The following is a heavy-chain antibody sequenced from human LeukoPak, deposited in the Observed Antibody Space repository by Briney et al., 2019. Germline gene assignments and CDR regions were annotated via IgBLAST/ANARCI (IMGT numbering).Heavy chain of an antibody. J-gene: IGHJ4*02. D-gene: IGHD3-10*01. Sequence: PGGSLRLSCAASGFTVGSNYMSWVRQAPGKGLEWVSVIYSGGSTYYADSVKGRFTISRDHSKNTLYLQMNSLRAEDTAVYYCASIMVRGPFGFDYWGQGTLVTVSS. CDR1: GFTVGSNY. CDR3: ASIMVRGPFGFDY. CDR2: IYSGGST. V-gene: IGHV3-53*01.